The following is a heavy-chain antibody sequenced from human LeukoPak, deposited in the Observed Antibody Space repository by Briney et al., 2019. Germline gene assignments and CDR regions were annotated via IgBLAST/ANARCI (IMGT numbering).Heavy chain of an antibody. CDR3: ARALGDSYGPPPSFQH. Sequence: GGSLRLSCAASGFTFSDYYMSWIRQAPGKGLEWVSYMSSSGSTIYHADSVKGRFTISKDNAKNSLYLQMNSLGAEDTAVYYCARALGDSYGPPPSFQHWGQGTLVTVS. CDR2: MSSSGSTI. CDR1: GFTFSDYY. D-gene: IGHD5-18*01. V-gene: IGHV3-11*01. J-gene: IGHJ1*01.